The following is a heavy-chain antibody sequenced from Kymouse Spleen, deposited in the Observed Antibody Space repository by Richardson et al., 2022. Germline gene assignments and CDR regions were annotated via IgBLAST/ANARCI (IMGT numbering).Heavy chain of an antibody. Sequence: QVQLVESGGGVVQPGRSLRLSCAASGFTFSSYGMHWVRQAPGKGLEWVAVISYDGSNKYYADSVKGRFTISRDNSKNTLYLQMNSLRAEDTAVYYCAKKYFDWLSFPYYYGMDVWGQGTTVTVSS. D-gene: IGHD3-9*01. CDR2: ISYDGSNK. J-gene: IGHJ6*02. CDR3: AKKYFDWLSFPYYYGMDV. V-gene: IGHV3-30*18. CDR1: GFTFSSYG.